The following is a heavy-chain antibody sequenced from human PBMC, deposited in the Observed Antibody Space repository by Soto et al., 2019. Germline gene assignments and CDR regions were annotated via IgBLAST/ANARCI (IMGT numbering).Heavy chain of an antibody. J-gene: IGHJ5*02. Sequence: PGGSLRLSCAASGFTFSSYAMSWVRQAPGKGLERVSVIIGSGGSTYYADSVKGRFTISRDNSKNTLYLQMNSLRAEDTAVYYCAKDDRLEWLSSPNWFDPWGQGTLVTVSS. CDR2: IIGSGGST. CDR3: AKDDRLEWLSSPNWFDP. CDR1: GFTFSSYA. V-gene: IGHV3-23*01. D-gene: IGHD3-3*01.